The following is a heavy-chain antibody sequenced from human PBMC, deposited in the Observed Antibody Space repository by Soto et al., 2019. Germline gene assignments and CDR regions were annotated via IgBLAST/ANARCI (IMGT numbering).Heavy chain of an antibody. D-gene: IGHD6-13*01. V-gene: IGHV3-23*01. CDR3: VKAMAAGPEDSYNSGMDV. Sequence: EVQLLESGGGLAQPGGSLRLSCAASGFTFTDFAMHLVPQSPGKGLVWVAGNSGRGSTAYYADFVKGRFTTSRDSYQNAVSLQMKSLRAEDTGLYYCVKAMAAGPEDSYNSGMDVWVQGIRVTVCS. CDR2: NSGRGSTA. CDR1: GFTFTDFA. J-gene: IGHJ6*02.